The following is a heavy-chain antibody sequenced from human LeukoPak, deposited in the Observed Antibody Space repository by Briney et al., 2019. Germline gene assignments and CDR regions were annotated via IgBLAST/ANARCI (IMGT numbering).Heavy chain of an antibody. V-gene: IGHV1-2*02. D-gene: IGHD3-3*01. J-gene: IGHJ4*02. CDR2: INPNSGGT. CDR1: GYTFTGYY. CDR3: ARDLTRDFWSGYFLYYFDY. Sequence: ASVKVSCKASGYTFTGYYMHWVRQAPGQGLEWMGWINPNSGGTNYAQKFQGRVTMTRDTSTSTAYMELSRLRSDDTAVYYCARDLTRDFWSGYFLYYFDYWGQGTLVTVSS.